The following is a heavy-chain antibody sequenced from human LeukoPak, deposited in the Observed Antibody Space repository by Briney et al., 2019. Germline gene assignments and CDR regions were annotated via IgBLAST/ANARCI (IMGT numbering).Heavy chain of an antibody. V-gene: IGHV3-30*03. Sequence: GGSLRLSCAASGFTFSSYGMHWVRQAPGKGLEWVAVISYDGSNKYYADSVKGRFTISRDNSKNTLYLQMNSLRAEDTAVYYCGRTIGMDVGGQGTTVTVSS. CDR3: GRTIGMDV. D-gene: IGHD3-9*01. CDR2: ISYDGSNK. J-gene: IGHJ6*01. CDR1: GFTFSSYG.